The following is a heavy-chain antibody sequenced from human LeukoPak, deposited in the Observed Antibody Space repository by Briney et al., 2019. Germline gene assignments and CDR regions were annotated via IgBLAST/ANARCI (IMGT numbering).Heavy chain of an antibody. J-gene: IGHJ3*02. CDR3: ARKGYYDSGTFDI. V-gene: IGHV3-21*01. CDR1: GFSFGSYS. D-gene: IGHD3-22*01. Sequence: PGGSLRLSCAVSGFSFGSYSMNWVRQAPGKGLEWVSSITSSGSYINYADSVKGRFTTSRGNAKNSLYLQMNSLRAEDTAVYYCARKGYYDSGTFDIWGQGTMVTVSS. CDR2: ITSSGSYI.